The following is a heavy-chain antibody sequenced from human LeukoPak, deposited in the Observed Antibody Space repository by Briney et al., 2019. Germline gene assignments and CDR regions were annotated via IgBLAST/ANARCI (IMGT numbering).Heavy chain of an antibody. CDR2: ISGSGGST. CDR1: GGSISSSDSY. Sequence: ETLSLTCTVSGGSISSSDSYWDWIRQSPGKGLEWVSAISGSGGSTYYADSVKGRFTISRDNSKNTLYLQMNSLRAEDTAVYYCAKGRRPTVTTFDYWGQGTLVTVSS. J-gene: IGHJ4*02. CDR3: AKGRRPTVTTFDY. V-gene: IGHV3-23*01. D-gene: IGHD4-17*01.